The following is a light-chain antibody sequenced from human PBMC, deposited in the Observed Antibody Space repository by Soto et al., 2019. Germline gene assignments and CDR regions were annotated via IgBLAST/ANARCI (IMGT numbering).Light chain of an antibody. CDR1: SSNIGTNT. CDR2: SNN. J-gene: IGLJ2*01. V-gene: IGLV1-44*01. Sequence: QSVLTQPPSASGTPGQRVTLSCSGSSSNIGTNTVNWYQQLPGTAPRLLIYSNNQRPSGVPDRFSGSKSGTSASLAISGLQSEDEADYYCATWDDSLSGYVVFGGGTKLTVL. CDR3: ATWDDSLSGYVV.